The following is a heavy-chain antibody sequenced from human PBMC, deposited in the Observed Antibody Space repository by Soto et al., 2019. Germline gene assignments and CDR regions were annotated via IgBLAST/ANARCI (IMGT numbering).Heavy chain of an antibody. D-gene: IGHD6-19*01. CDR2: IYYSGST. Sequence: PSETLSLTCPVSGGSISSGGYYWSWIRQHPGKGLEWIGYIYYSGSTYYNPSLKSRVTISVDTSKNQFSLKLSSVTAADTAVYYCASSWLVLYYYGMDVWGQGTTVTVSS. CDR3: ASSWLVLYYYGMDV. J-gene: IGHJ6*02. CDR1: GGSISSGGYY. V-gene: IGHV4-31*03.